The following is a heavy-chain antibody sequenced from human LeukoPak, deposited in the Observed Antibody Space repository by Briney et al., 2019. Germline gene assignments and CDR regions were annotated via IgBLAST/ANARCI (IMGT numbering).Heavy chain of an antibody. CDR3: ARRPYYDILTGYFSCLDY. J-gene: IGHJ4*02. D-gene: IGHD3-9*01. V-gene: IGHV4-39*07. CDR1: GDSISSSSHY. Sequence: SETLSLTCTVSGDSISSSSHYWGWIRQPPGKGLEWIGSGSIYYTGIMYYNPSLKSRVTISADTSKNQFSLKQSYVTAADTAVYYCARRPYYDILTGYFSCLDYWGQGTLVTVSS. CDR2: IYYTGIM.